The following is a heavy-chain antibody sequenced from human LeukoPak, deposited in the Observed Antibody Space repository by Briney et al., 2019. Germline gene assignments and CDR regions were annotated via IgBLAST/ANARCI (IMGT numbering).Heavy chain of an antibody. CDR3: ARAYDWSYYYYMGV. J-gene: IGHJ6*03. V-gene: IGHV3-48*04. D-gene: IGHD3-16*01. CDR2: ISSSSATI. CDR1: GFTLSTYS. Sequence: PGGSLRLSCAASGFTLSTYSMNWVRQAPGKGLEWVSYISSSSATIYYADSVKGRFTVSRDNAKNSLYLQMNSLRAEDTAVYYCARAYDWSYYYYMGVWGKGTTVTVSS.